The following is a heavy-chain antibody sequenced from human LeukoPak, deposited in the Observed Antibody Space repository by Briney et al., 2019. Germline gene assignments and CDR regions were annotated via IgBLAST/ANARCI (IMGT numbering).Heavy chain of an antibody. J-gene: IGHJ4*02. CDR1: GFAFNTYA. CDR3: SGIYGDFDY. CDR2: ISYDGSNK. D-gene: IGHD4-17*01. V-gene: IGHV3-30*04. Sequence: PGGSLRLSCITSGFAFNTYAMHWVRQAPGKGLEWVAVISYDGSNKYYADSVKGRFTISRDNSKNTLYLQMNSLRAEDTAVYYCSGIYGDFDYWGQGTLVTVSS.